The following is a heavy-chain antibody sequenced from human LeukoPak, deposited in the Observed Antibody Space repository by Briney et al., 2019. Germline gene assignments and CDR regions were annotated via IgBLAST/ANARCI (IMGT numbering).Heavy chain of an antibody. Sequence: SETLSLTCTVSGASVSSGSYYWSWIRQSPGKGLEWIGYIFYTGSSNYSPALKSRVTISVDTSKNQFSLKLSSVTAADTAIYYCARDSHLGQGTLVTVSS. CDR3: ARDSH. CDR1: GASVSSGSYY. V-gene: IGHV4-61*01. CDR2: IFYTGSS. J-gene: IGHJ4*02.